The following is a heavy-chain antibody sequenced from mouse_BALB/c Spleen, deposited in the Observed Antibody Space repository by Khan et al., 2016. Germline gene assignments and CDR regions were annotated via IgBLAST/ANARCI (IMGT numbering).Heavy chain of an antibody. CDR1: GFTFTDYY. D-gene: IGHD2-12*01. V-gene: IGHV7-3*02. CDR2: IRNKAKGYTT. J-gene: IGHJ4*01. CDR3: ERDTIARDY. Sequence: EVELVESGGGLVQPGGSLRLSCATSGFTFTDYYMSWVRQPPGKALEWLGFIRNKAKGYTTEYSASVKGRSTISRDNSQNILYLQMNTLRAEDSATYYCERDTIARDYWGQGTSVTVSS.